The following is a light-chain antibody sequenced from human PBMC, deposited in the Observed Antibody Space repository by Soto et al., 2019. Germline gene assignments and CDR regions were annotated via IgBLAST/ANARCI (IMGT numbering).Light chain of an antibody. J-gene: IGLJ2*01. CDR1: SSDVGGYNF. CDR3: SSYAGNNNVL. Sequence: QSALTQPPSASGSPGQSVTISCTGTSSDVGGYNFVSWYQHHPGKAPKLMIYEVAKRPSGVPDRFSGSKSGNTASLTVSGLQAEDEADYYCSSYAGNNNVLFGGGTKLPVL. V-gene: IGLV2-8*01. CDR2: EVA.